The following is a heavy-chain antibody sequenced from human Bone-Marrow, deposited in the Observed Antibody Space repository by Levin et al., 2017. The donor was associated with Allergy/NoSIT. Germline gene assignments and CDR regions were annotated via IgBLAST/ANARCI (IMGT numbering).Heavy chain of an antibody. CDR2: IDPSNGGT. CDR3: ARIQCRRGCSRWDVAFDL. CDR1: GYTFTDYF. D-gene: IGHD5/OR15-5a*01. Sequence: ASVKVSCATSGYTFTDYFIHWVRQAPGQGLEWVGRIDPSNGGTNYAQQFQGRVTLTRDTSISTAYMDLTSLTSDDTAIYSCARIQCRRGCSRWDVAFDLWGQGTLVTVSS. J-gene: IGHJ4*02. V-gene: IGHV1-2*06.